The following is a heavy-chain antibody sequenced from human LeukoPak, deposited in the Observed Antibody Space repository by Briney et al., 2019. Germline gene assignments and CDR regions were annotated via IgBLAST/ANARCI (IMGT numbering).Heavy chain of an antibody. CDR1: GFSLSTSGVG. CDR3: AHIPPPSGITMVRGVISFDY. V-gene: IGHV2-5*02. D-gene: IGHD3-10*01. CDR2: IYWDDDK. Sequence: SGPTLVKPTRTLTLTCTFSGFSLSTSGVGVGWIRQPPGKALEWLALIYWDDDKRYSPSLKSRLTITKDTSKNQVVLTMTNMDPVDTATYYCAHIPPPSGITMVRGVISFDYWGQGTLVTVSS. J-gene: IGHJ4*02.